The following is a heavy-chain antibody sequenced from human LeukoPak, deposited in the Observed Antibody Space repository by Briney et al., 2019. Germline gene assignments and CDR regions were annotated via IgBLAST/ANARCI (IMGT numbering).Heavy chain of an antibody. V-gene: IGHV3-23*01. CDR1: GFTFSSYG. CDR3: AKDSGRRAVTGDFDY. CDR2: ISGSGGST. J-gene: IGHJ4*02. D-gene: IGHD6-19*01. Sequence: GGSLRLSCAASGFTFSSYGMSWVRQAPGKGLEWVSAISGSGGSTYYADSVKGRFTISRDNSKNTLYLQMNSLRAEDTAVYYCAKDSGRRAVTGDFDYWGQGTLVTVSS.